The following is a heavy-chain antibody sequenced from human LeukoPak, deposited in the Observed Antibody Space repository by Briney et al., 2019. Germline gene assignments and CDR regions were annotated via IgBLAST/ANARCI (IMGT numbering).Heavy chain of an antibody. J-gene: IGHJ4*02. CDR2: IYFSGST. D-gene: IGHD6-13*01. CDR1: GGSISSSSYY. Sequence: SETLSLTCTVSGGSISSSSYYWGWIRQPPGKGLEWIGSIYFSGSTFYNPSLKSRLTISVDTSKNQLSLKLSSVTAADTAVYYCARVGSGAAAGTIDYWGQGTLVTVSS. CDR3: ARVGSGAAAGTIDY. V-gene: IGHV4-39*07.